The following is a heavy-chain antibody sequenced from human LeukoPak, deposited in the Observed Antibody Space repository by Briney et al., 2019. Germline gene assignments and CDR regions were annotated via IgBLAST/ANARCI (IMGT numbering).Heavy chain of an antibody. CDR2: ISTSSSYI. D-gene: IGHD1-26*01. V-gene: IGHV3-21*01. Sequence: PGGSLRLSCAASGFTFSSYNMNWVRQAPGKGLEWVSSISTSSSYIYYADSVKGRFTISRDNAKNSLYPQMNSLRAEDTAVYYCARSTNSGNYYFYFDYWGQGTLVTVSS. CDR3: ARSTNSGNYYFYFDY. CDR1: GFTFSSYN. J-gene: IGHJ4*02.